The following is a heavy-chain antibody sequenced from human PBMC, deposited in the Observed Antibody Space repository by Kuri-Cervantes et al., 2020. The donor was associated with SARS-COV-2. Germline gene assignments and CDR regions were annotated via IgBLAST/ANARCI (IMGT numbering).Heavy chain of an antibody. J-gene: IGHJ3*02. CDR1: GYTFTGYY. Sequence: ASVKVSCKAPGYTFTGYYMHWGRQAPGQGLEWMGWINPNSGGTNYAQKFQGRVTMTRDTSISTAYMELSRLRSDDTAVYYSDGGEYCSSTNCYKDAFDIWGQGTMVTVSS. V-gene: IGHV1-2*02. CDR3: DGGEYCSSTNCYKDAFDI. D-gene: IGHD2-2*02. CDR2: INPNSGGT.